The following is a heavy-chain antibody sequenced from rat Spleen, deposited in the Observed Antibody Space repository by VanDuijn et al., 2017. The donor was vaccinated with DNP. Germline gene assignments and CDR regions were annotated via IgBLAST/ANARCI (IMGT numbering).Heavy chain of an antibody. D-gene: IGHD1-6*01. Sequence: EVQLVESGGGLVQPGRSMKLSCAASGFTFSDYYMAWVRQAPKKGLEWVATIISDGSSAYYRDSVKGRFTISRDNAQNTLYLQTSNLESEDTAIYNCVRITYSYVMDAWGLGVMVTVSS. CDR3: VRITYSYVMDA. CDR2: IISDGSSA. V-gene: IGHV5-22*01. J-gene: IGHJ2*01. CDR1: GFTFSDYY.